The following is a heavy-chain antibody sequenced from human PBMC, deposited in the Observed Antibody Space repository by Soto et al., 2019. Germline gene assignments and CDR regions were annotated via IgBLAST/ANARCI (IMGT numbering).Heavy chain of an antibody. CDR1: GGSISSGDYY. CDR2: IYYSGST. D-gene: IGHD3-9*01. Sequence: PSETLSLTCTVSGGSISSGDYYWSWIRQPPGKGLEWIGYIYYSGSTYYNPSLKSRVTISVDTSKNQFSLKLSSVTAADTAVYYCARQLRYFDWLFTDRYYYYYGMDVWGQGTTVTVSS. CDR3: ARQLRYFDWLFTDRYYYYYGMDV. V-gene: IGHV4-30-4*01. J-gene: IGHJ6*02.